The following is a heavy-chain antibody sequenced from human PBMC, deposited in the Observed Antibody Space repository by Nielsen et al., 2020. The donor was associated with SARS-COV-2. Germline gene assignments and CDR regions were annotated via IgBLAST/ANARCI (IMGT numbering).Heavy chain of an antibody. CDR1: GGSISSGGYY. CDR2: VSHSGST. Sequence: SETLSLTCTVSGGSISSGGYYWSWIRQHPGKGLEWIGEVSHSGSTNYNPSLKSRVTLSMDKSKRQFSLRLSSVTAADTAVYYCAVWSVTTGHFDYWGQGTLVTVSS. J-gene: IGHJ4*02. V-gene: IGHV4-61*08. D-gene: IGHD4-11*01. CDR3: AVWSVTTGHFDY.